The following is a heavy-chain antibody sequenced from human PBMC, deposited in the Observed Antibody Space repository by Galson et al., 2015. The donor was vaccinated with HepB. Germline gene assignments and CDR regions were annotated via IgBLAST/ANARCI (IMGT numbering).Heavy chain of an antibody. J-gene: IGHJ3*02. D-gene: IGHD5-18*01. V-gene: IGHV3-11*06. CDR3: AREVDTAMVGPFDI. Sequence: SLRLSCAASGFTFSDYYMSWIRQAPGKGLEWVSYISSSSSYTNYADSVKGRFTISRDNAKNSLYLQMNSLRAEVTAVYYCAREVDTAMVGPFDIWGQGTMVTVSS. CDR2: ISSSSSYT. CDR1: GFTFSDYY.